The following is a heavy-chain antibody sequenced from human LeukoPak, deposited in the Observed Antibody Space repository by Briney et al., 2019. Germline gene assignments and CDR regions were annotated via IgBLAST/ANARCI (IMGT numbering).Heavy chain of an antibody. CDR1: GFTFSSYA. D-gene: IGHD6-13*01. CDR2: ISSNGGST. Sequence: GGSLRLSCAASGFTFSSYAMHWVRQAPGKGLEYVSAISSNGGSTYYANYVKGRFPISRDNSKNTPYLQMGSLRAEDMAVYYCARAYSSSWYYFDYWGQGTLVTVSS. V-gene: IGHV3-64*01. CDR3: ARAYSSSWYYFDY. J-gene: IGHJ4*02.